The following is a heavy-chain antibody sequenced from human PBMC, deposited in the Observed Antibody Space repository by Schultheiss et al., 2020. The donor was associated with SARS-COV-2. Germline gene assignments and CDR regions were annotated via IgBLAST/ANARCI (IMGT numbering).Heavy chain of an antibody. CDR3: ARGGSRFDY. Sequence: SETLSLTCAVYGGSFSGYYWSWIRQPPGKGLECIGEINHSGSTNYNPSLKSRVTISVDTSKNQFSLHLNSVTPEDTAVYYCARGGSRFDYWGQGTLVTVSS. CDR1: GGSFSGYY. D-gene: IGHD6-13*01. V-gene: IGHV4-34*01. CDR2: INHSGST. J-gene: IGHJ4*02.